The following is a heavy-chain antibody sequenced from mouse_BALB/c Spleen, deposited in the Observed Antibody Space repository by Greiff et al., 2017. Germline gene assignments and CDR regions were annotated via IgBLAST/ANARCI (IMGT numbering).Heavy chain of an antibody. V-gene: IGHV5-4*02. CDR2: ISDGGSYT. Sequence: EVKVVESGGGLVKPGGSLKLSCAASGFTFSDYYMYWVRQTPEKRLEWVATISDGGSYTYYPDSVKGRFTISRDNAKNNLYLQMSSLKSEDTAMYYCASSMDYWGQGTSVTVSS. CDR1: GFTFSDYY. J-gene: IGHJ4*01. CDR3: ASSMDY.